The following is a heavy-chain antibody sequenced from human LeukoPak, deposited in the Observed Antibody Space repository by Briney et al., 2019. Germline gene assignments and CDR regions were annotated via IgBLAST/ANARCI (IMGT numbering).Heavy chain of an antibody. CDR1: GNTFIGNY. CDR2: INPNSGGA. V-gene: IGHV1-2*02. CDR3: VTRSYTSGWPT. D-gene: IGHD6-19*01. Sequence: ASVNVSCKASGNTFIGNYIHWVRQARGQGLEWMGWINPNSGGANYAQRFQGRVTMTRDTSVTTAFLDLDRLTSDDTAVYYCVTRSYTSGWPTWGQGTLVTVSS. J-gene: IGHJ5*02.